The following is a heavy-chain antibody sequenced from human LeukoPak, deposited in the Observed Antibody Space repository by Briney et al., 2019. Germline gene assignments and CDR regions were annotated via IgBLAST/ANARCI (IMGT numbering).Heavy chain of an antibody. CDR2: INPSGGST. D-gene: IGHD2-2*01. V-gene: IGHV1-46*01. Sequence: GASVKVSCKASGYTFTSYYMHWVRQAPGQGLEWMGIINPSGGSTSYAQKFQGRVTMTRDMSTSTVYMELSSLRAEDTAVYYCARGSIPYCSSTSCYSLGDYWGQGTLVTVSS. CDR1: GYTFTSYY. CDR3: ARGSIPYCSSTSCYSLGDY. J-gene: IGHJ4*02.